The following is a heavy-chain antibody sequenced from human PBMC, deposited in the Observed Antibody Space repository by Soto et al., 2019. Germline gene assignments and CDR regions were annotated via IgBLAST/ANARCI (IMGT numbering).Heavy chain of an antibody. Sequence: QITLKESGPTLVKPTQTLTLTCTFSGFSLTTSAVAVGWIRQPPGKALKWLAIIYGSDDKFYSPSLKSRLTITKDTSTNQVVLTMTNMDPVDTATYYCARRYDPYYFDYWGQGTLVTVSS. CDR2: IYGSDDK. J-gene: IGHJ4*02. CDR1: GFSLTTSAVA. CDR3: ARRYDPYYFDY. V-gene: IGHV2-5*01. D-gene: IGHD1-1*01.